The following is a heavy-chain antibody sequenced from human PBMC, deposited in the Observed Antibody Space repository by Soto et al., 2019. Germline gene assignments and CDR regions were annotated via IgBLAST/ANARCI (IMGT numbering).Heavy chain of an antibody. CDR1: GFTFSATY. D-gene: IGHD5-12*01. J-gene: IGHJ4*02. V-gene: IGHV3-11*05. Sequence: QVQLVESGGDLVKPGGSLRLSCAASGFTFSATYMSWIRQVPGKGLEWVSYISGSGSDTRYTDSVRGRFIISRDNAKNSLYLQMNSLKVEDTALYYCARGDRVADSWGPGTLVTVS. CDR2: ISGSGSDT. CDR3: ARGDRVADS.